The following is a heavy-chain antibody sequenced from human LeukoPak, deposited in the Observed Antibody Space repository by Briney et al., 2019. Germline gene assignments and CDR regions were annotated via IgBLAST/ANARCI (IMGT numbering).Heavy chain of an antibody. Sequence: SSVKVSCKPSVGTFSSYTISWVRQAPGQGLDWMERIIPILGIANYAQKFQGRVTITADKSTSTAYMELSSLRSEDTAVYYGASSPMYSSSWSEYFDYWGQGTLVTVSS. J-gene: IGHJ4*02. CDR2: IIPILGIA. D-gene: IGHD6-13*01. CDR3: ASSPMYSSSWSEYFDY. CDR1: VGTFSSYT. V-gene: IGHV1-69*02.